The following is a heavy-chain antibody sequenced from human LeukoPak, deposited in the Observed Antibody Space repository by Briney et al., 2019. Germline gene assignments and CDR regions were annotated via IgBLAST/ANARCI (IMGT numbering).Heavy chain of an antibody. CDR1: GFTFSSYW. Sequence: PGGSLRLSCAASGFTFSSYWMHWVRQAPGKGLVWVTRISADGSFTLYADSVKGRFTISRDNAKNTLYLQMNSLRAEDTAVYYCAKVLSGSQDYWGQGTLVTVFS. D-gene: IGHD1-26*01. CDR2: ISADGSFT. CDR3: AKVLSGSQDY. V-gene: IGHV3-74*01. J-gene: IGHJ4*02.